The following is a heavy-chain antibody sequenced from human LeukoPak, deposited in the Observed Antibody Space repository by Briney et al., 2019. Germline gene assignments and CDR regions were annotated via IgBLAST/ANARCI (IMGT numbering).Heavy chain of an antibody. Sequence: GASMKVSCKASGYTFTSSDTNWVRQAPGQPLEWMGWMNPHSANTGYAQKFQGRVTITRNTSISTAYMELSSLRSEDTAVYYCARAQYDLDYWGQGTLVTVSS. V-gene: IGHV1-8*03. J-gene: IGHJ4*02. CDR2: MNPHSANT. CDR3: ARAQYDLDY. D-gene: IGHD2/OR15-2a*01. CDR1: GYTFTSSD.